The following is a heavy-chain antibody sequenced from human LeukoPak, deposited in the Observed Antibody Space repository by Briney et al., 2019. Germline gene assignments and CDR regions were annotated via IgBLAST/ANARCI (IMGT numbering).Heavy chain of an antibody. CDR3: ARSALYDSSGYYMDS. CDR1: GGAISSFY. D-gene: IGHD3-22*01. CDR2: IYYSGGP. J-gene: IGHJ4*02. Sequence: PSETLSLTCTVSGGAISSFYRRWIRQPSWKGLVGIGYIYYSGGPKYNTSLMSRVTISADRPQSQFSLSLSSATDADTAVYYCARSALYDSSGYYMDSWGQGTLVIVSS. V-gene: IGHV4-59*01.